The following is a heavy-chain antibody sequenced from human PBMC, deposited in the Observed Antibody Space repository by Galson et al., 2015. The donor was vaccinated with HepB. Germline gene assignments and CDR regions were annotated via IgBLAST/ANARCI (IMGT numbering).Heavy chain of an antibody. CDR1: GFTFSSYA. J-gene: IGHJ3*02. V-gene: IGHV3-30*04. CDR2: ISYDGSNK. CDR3: ARSRIAAAVHHDAFDI. Sequence: SLRLSCAASGFTFSSYAMHWVRQAPGKGLEWVAVISYDGSNKYYADSVKGRFTISRDNSKNTLYLQMNSLRAEDTAVYYCARSRIAAAVHHDAFDIWGQGTMVTVSS. D-gene: IGHD6-13*01.